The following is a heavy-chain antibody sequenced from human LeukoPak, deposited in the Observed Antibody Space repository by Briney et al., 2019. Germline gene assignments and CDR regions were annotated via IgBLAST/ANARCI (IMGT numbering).Heavy chain of an antibody. Sequence: GGALRLSCAASGCTFSTYAMNWVRQPPGRGLEGVSAISGSGGATYHADADSVKGRFIISRDNSKNTPYLQINSLRVEDTAVYYCAKDGYHYDSSGHFDYWGQGTLVTVSS. CDR1: GCTFSTYA. V-gene: IGHV3-23*01. J-gene: IGHJ4*02. D-gene: IGHD3-22*01. CDR3: AKDGYHYDSSGHFDY. CDR2: ISGSGGAT.